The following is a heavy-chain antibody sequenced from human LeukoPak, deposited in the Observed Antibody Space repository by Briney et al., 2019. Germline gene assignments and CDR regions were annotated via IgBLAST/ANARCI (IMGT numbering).Heavy chain of an antibody. CDR3: ASKKWFDP. CDR2: IIPILGIA. CDR1: GGTFIIYT. J-gene: IGHJ5*02. Sequence: ASVNVSFKASGGTFIIYTISWVGQAPGQGGEWVGRIIPILGIANYAQKFQGRVTITADKSTSTAYMELSSLRSEDTAVYYCASKKWFDPWGQGTLVTVSS. V-gene: IGHV1-69*02.